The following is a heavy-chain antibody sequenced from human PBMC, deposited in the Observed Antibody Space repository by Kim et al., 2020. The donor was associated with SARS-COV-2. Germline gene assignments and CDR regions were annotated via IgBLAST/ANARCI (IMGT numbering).Heavy chain of an antibody. V-gene: IGHV3-23*01. CDR2: ISGSGGST. D-gene: IGHD5-12*01. J-gene: IGHJ4*02. CDR3: AKASLVLPEVRYSGYDTRDY. CDR1: GFTFSSYA. Sequence: GGSLRLSCAASGFTFSSYAMSWVRQAPGKGLEWVSAISGSGGSTYYADSVKGRFTISRDNSKNTLYLQMNSLRAEDTAVYYCAKASLVLPEVRYSGYDTRDYWGQGTLVTVSS.